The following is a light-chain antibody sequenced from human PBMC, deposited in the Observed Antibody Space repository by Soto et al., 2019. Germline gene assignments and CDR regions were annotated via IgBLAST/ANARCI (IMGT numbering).Light chain of an antibody. Sequence: EIVLTQSPGTLSLSPGERATLSCRASQTVIVSYLAWYQQKPGQDPRLLIYGTSSRATDIPDRFSGSGSGTDLTVTISRLEPEDFAVYYCQQYGISPLALTFGGGTKVEV. J-gene: IGKJ4*01. CDR3: QQYGISPLALT. CDR1: QTVIVSY. CDR2: GTS. V-gene: IGKV3-20*01.